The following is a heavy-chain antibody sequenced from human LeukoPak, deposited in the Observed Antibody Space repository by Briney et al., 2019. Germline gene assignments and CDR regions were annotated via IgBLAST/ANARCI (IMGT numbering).Heavy chain of an antibody. CDR1: GGSISSYY. D-gene: IGHD3-10*01. V-gene: IGHV4-59*01. Sequence: PSETLSLTCTVSGGSISSYYWSWIRQPPGKGLEWIGYSYYSGSTNYNPSLKSRVTISVDTSKNQFSLKLSSVTAADTAVYYCARDILYGSGSYNAFDIWGQGTMVTVSS. J-gene: IGHJ3*02. CDR2: SYYSGST. CDR3: ARDILYGSGSYNAFDI.